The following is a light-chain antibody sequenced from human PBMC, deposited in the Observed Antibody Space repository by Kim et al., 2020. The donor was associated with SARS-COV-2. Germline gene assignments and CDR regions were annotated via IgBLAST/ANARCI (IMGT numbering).Light chain of an antibody. CDR3: ETWDSNTRV. CDR1: NVHTSYI. V-gene: IGLV4-60*03. CDR2: LEGSRSY. Sequence: SSFKLTCTLSNVHTSYIIAWHQQQPGKAPQYLMKLEGSRSYNKGSAVPDRFSGSSSGADRYLTISNLQSEDEADYYCETWDSNTRVFGGGTQLTVL. J-gene: IGLJ3*02.